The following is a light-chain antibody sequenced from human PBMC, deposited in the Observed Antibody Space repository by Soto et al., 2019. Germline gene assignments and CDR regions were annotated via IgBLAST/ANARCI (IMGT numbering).Light chain of an antibody. Sequence: EIQMTQSPTTLFASVGDRVTITCRASQSIGSWLAWYQQKPGKAPKLLIFDASSLESGVPSRFSGSGSGTEFTLTISSLQPDDFATYYCQKYSSYLWTFGQGTKVDIK. CDR1: QSIGSW. J-gene: IGKJ1*01. CDR2: DAS. CDR3: QKYSSYLWT. V-gene: IGKV1-5*01.